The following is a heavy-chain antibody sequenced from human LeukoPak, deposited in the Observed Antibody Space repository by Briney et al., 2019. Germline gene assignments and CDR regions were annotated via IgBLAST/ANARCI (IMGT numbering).Heavy chain of an antibody. V-gene: IGHV4-34*01. J-gene: IGHJ6*03. CDR1: GGSFSGYY. CDR3: ARVRRAIYYYYYMDV. D-gene: IGHD1-14*01. CDR2: INHSGST. Sequence: SETLSLTCAVYGGSFSGYYWSWIRQPPGKGLEWIGEINHSGSTNYIPSLKGRVTISVDTSKNQFSLKLSSVTAADTAVYYCARVRRAIYYYYYMDVWGKGTTVTVSS.